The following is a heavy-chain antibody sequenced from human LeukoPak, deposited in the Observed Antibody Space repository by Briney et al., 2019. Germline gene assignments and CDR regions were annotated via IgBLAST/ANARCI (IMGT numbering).Heavy chain of an antibody. D-gene: IGHD6-19*01. CDR3: ARDIVLIAVAVRGSFDI. CDR1: GFTVSSNY. Sequence: GGSLRLSCAASGFTVSSNYMSWVRQAPGKGLEWVSVIYSGGSTYYADSVKGRFTISRDNSKNTLYPQMNSLRAEDTAVYYCARDIVLIAVAVRGSFDIWGQGTMVTVSS. J-gene: IGHJ3*02. CDR2: IYSGGST. V-gene: IGHV3-53*01.